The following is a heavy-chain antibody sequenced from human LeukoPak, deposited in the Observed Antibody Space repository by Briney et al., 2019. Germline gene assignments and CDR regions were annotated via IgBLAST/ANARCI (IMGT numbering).Heavy chain of an antibody. J-gene: IGHJ4*02. CDR2: IYYSGST. CDR3: ARGPVLLWFGEFHY. D-gene: IGHD3-10*01. Sequence: PSETLSLTCTVSGGSISSSSYYWGWIRQPPGKGLEWIGSIYYSGSTYYNPSLKSRVTISVDTSKNQFSLKLSSVTAADTAVYYCARGPVLLWFGEFHYWGQGTLVTVSS. CDR1: GGSISSSSYY. V-gene: IGHV4-39*01.